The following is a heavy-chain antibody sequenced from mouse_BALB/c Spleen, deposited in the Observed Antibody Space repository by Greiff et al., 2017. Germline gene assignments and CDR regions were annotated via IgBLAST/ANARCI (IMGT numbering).Heavy chain of an antibody. Sequence: VQLQESGPELVKPGASVKISCKASGYTFTDYYINWVKQKPGQGLEWIGWIYPGSGNTKYNEKFKGKATLTVDTSSSTAYMQLSSLTSEDTAVYFCARNYDYSHWYFDVWGAGTTVTVSS. CDR1: GYTFTDYY. CDR2: IYPGSGNT. J-gene: IGHJ1*01. CDR3: ARNYDYSHWYFDV. V-gene: IGHV1-84*02. D-gene: IGHD2-4*01.